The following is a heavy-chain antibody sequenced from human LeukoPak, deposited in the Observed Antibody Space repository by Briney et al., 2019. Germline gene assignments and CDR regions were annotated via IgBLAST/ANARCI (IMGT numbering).Heavy chain of an antibody. J-gene: IGHJ4*02. CDR2: INSDGSST. CDR1: GFTFSSYW. V-gene: IGHV3-74*01. D-gene: IGHD1-26*01. Sequence: GGSLRLSCAAPGFTFSSYWMHWVRQAPGKGLVCVSRINSDGSSTSYADSVKGRFTISRDNAKNTLYLQMNSLRAEDTAVYYCARESQGGATYPFDYWGQGTLVTVSS. CDR3: ARESQGGATYPFDY.